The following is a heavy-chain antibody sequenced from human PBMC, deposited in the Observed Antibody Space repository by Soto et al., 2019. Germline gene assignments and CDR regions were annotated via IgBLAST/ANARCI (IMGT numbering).Heavy chain of an antibody. V-gene: IGHV1-18*01. CDR2: ISAYNGNT. CDR1: RYTFTSYG. D-gene: IGHD3-10*01. CDR3: ARGGNYYGSGSYSHYFDY. J-gene: IGHJ4*02. Sequence: QVRLVQSGAEVKKPGASVKLSCNASRYTFTSYGLSWVRQAPGPGLEWMGWISAYNGNTNYAQKLQGRVTMPTDTSTSTVYMEVGSLRSDDTAMYYCARGGNYYGSGSYSHYFDYWGQGALVTVSS.